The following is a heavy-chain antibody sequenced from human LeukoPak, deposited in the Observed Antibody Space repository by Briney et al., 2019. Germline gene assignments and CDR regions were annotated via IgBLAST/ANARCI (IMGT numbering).Heavy chain of an antibody. J-gene: IGHJ4*02. D-gene: IGHD4-17*01. CDR2: ISGSGGST. CDR3: AKDSGDPPFDY. Sequence: GGSLRLSCAASGFTFSSYAMSWIRQAPGKGLEWVSAISGSGGSTYYADSVKGRFTISRDNSKNALYLQMNSLRAEDTAVYYCAKDSGDPPFDYWGQGTLVTVSS. V-gene: IGHV3-23*01. CDR1: GFTFSSYA.